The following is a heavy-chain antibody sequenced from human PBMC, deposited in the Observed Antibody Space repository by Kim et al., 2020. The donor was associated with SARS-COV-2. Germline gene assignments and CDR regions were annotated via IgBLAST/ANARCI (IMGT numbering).Heavy chain of an antibody. D-gene: IGHD1-26*01. CDR3: ARSRELSGMDV. V-gene: IGHV4-59*01. Sequence: TNYNPSLKRRVTISVDTSKNQFSLKLSSVTAADTAVYYCARSRELSGMDVWGQGTTVTVSS. CDR2: T. J-gene: IGHJ6*02.